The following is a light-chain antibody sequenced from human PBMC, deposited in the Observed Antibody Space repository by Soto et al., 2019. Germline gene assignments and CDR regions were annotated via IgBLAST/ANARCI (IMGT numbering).Light chain of an antibody. CDR2: SGS. CDR1: ESLGSSY. V-gene: IGKV3-20*01. CDR3: QQYDNLPFT. Sequence: EIVLTQSPGTLSLSPGDRATLSCRASESLGSSYLAWYQQKPGQAPRLLIYSGSSRAAGIPDRFSGSGSATDFTLTISSLEPEDFAVYYCQQYDNLPFTFGPGTKVDIK. J-gene: IGKJ3*01.